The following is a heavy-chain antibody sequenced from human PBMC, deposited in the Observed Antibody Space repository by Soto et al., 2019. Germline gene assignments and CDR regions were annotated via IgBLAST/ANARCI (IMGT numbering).Heavy chain of an antibody. J-gene: IGHJ6*03. D-gene: IGHD2-15*01. Sequence: SETLSLTCTVSGGSISSYYWSWIWQPPGKGLEWIGYIYYSGSTNYNPSLKSRVTISVDTSKNQFSLKLSSVTAADTAVYYCARSYRRYCSGGSCYSYYYYYMDVWGKGTTVTVSS. CDR1: GGSISSYY. CDR3: ARSYRRYCSGGSCYSYYYYYMDV. V-gene: IGHV4-59*01. CDR2: IYYSGST.